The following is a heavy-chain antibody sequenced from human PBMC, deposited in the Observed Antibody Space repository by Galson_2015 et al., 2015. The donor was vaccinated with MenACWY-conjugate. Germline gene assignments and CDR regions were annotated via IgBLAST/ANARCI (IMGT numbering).Heavy chain of an antibody. J-gene: IGHJ5*02. Sequence: ETLSLTCPVSGASMSNYSWTWVRPSPEKGLEWIGHIYHSGATNYTPSLQSRVIISADASKGQISLNLASVSAADTAVYFCARRSTTGWFDPWGQGSQVTVSS. CDR3: ARRSTTGWFDP. CDR1: GASMSNYS. V-gene: IGHV4-59*13. CDR2: IYHSGAT. D-gene: IGHD4-17*01.